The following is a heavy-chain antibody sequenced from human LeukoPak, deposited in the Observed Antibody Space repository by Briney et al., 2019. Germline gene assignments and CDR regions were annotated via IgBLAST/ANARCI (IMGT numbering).Heavy chain of an antibody. J-gene: IGHJ4*02. V-gene: IGHV1-69*04. D-gene: IGHD6-13*01. CDR1: GGTFSSYA. CDR3: ARDPGSSSGLEYFDH. Sequence: GASVKVSCKASGGTFSSYAITWVRQAPGQGLEWMGRIFPNLGIANYAQNFQDRVTITADKSTNTAYMELSSLTSEDMAVYYCARDPGSSSGLEYFDHWGQGTLVTVSS. CDR2: IFPNLGIA.